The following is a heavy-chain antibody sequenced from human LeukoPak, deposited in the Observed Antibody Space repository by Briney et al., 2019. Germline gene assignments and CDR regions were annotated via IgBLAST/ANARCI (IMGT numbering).Heavy chain of an antibody. CDR1: GGSISSYY. J-gene: IGHJ4*02. Sequence: SETLSLTCTVSGGSISSYYWSWIRQPPGKGLEWIGYIYYSGSTNYNPSLKGRVTISVRTSKNQFSLKLRSVTAADTAVYYCARLLGYCSSTSCHLADYWGQGTLVTVSS. CDR2: IYYSGST. V-gene: IGHV4-59*01. CDR3: ARLLGYCSSTSCHLADY. D-gene: IGHD2-2*01.